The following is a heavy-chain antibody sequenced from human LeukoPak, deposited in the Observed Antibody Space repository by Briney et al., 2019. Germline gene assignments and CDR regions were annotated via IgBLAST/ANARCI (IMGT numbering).Heavy chain of an antibody. CDR1: DYSISSGYY. Sequence: SETLSLTCTVSDYSISSGYYWGWIRQHPGKGLEWIGYIYYSGSTYYNPSLKSRVTISVDTSKNQFSLKLSSVTAADTAVYYCARGGERRSFDYWGQGTLVTVSS. CDR2: IYYSGST. V-gene: IGHV4-31*03. CDR3: ARGGERRSFDY. D-gene: IGHD1-1*01. J-gene: IGHJ4*02.